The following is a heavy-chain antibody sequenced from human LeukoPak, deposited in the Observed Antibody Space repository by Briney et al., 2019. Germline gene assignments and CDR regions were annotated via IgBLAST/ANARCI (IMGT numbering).Heavy chain of an antibody. D-gene: IGHD5-18*01. Sequence: GESLKISCKGSGYSFTSYWIGWVRQMPGKGLEWMGIIYPGDSDTRYSPSFQGQVTISADKSISTAYLQWSSLKASDTAMYYCARRAPVDTAMENFDYWGQGTLVTVSS. V-gene: IGHV5-51*01. CDR1: GYSFTSYW. J-gene: IGHJ4*02. CDR2: IYPGDSDT. CDR3: ARRAPVDTAMENFDY.